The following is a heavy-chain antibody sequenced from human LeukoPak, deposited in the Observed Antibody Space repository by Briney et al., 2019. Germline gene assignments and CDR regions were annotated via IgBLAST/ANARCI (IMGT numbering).Heavy chain of an antibody. CDR3: AREGSYSGYDSGFDY. CDR2: IYSGGST. D-gene: IGHD5-12*01. J-gene: IGHJ4*02. CDR1: GFTVSSNY. Sequence: GGSLRLSCAASGFTVSSNYMSWVRQAPGKGLEWVSVIYSGGSTYYADSVKGRFTISRDNSKNTLYLQMNSLRAEDTAVYYCAREGSYSGYDSGFDYWGQGTLVTVSS. V-gene: IGHV3-53*01.